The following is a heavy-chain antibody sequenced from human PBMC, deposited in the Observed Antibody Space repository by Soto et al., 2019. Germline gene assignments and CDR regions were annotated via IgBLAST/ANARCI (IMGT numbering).Heavy chain of an antibody. J-gene: IGHJ6*02. CDR3: IQSRCDGDCLQSYASHYYYGMDV. CDR2: IYWDDDK. D-gene: IGHD2-21*02. Sequence: SGPRLVNPTQTLTLTCTFSGFSLSTSGVGVGWIRQPPGKALEWLALIYWDDDKRYSPSLRSRLTISKDTSKNQVVLTMTNMDPVDTATYYRIQSRCDGDCLQSYASHYYYGMDVWGQGTTVTVSS. V-gene: IGHV2-5*02. CDR1: GFSLSTSGVG.